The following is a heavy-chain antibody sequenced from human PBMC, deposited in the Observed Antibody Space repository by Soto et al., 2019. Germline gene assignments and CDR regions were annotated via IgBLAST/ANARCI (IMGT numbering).Heavy chain of an antibody. Sequence: QVQLVESGGGVVQPGRSLRLSCAGSGFTFSSYGMHWVRQAPGKGLEWVAVIRYDGSNKYYADSVKGRFTISRDNSKNKLYLQMSSLRAEDTAVYHCAKDRYDFQQAPYYFDNWGQGTLVTVSS. CDR2: IRYDGSNK. J-gene: IGHJ4*02. CDR3: AKDRYDFQQAPYYFDN. D-gene: IGHD1-20*01. V-gene: IGHV3-30*18. CDR1: GFTFSSYG.